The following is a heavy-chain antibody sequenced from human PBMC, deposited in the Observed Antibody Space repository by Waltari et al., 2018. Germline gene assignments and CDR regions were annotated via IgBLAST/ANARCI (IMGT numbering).Heavy chain of an antibody. J-gene: IGHJ5*02. CDR1: GHSVPSNSAA. D-gene: IGHD3-16*01. Sequence: QVQLQQSGPGLVKPSQTLSLTCVISGHSVPSNSAAWNWIRQSPSRGLEWLGRTYYRSKWFNHYAVSVKSRITINPDTSKNQFSLQLNSVTPEDTAVYYCARSWGTSYCFDPWGQGTLVTVSS. V-gene: IGHV6-1*01. CDR2: TYYRSKWFN. CDR3: ARSWGTSYCFDP.